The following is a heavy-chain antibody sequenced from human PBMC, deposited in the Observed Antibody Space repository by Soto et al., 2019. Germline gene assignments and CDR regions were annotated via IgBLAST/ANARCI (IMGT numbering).Heavy chain of an antibody. CDR3: AGVPYSSGWHFDY. CDR2: IYPDDSDT. V-gene: IGHV5-51*01. D-gene: IGHD6-19*01. J-gene: IGHJ4*02. Sequence: PGESLKISCKGSGYSFTTYWIGWVRQMPGKGLEWMGIIYPDDSDTRYSPSFQGQVTISADKSISTASLQWNSLKASDTAMYYCAGVPYSSGWHFDYWGQGTLVTVSS. CDR1: GYSFTTYW.